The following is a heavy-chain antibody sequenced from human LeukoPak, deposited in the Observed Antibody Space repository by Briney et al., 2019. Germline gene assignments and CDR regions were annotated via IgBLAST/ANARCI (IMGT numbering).Heavy chain of an antibody. J-gene: IGHJ2*01. CDR1: GGAISTYY. Sequence: SETLSLTCTVSGGAISTYYWSWIRQTPGMGLEWIGYIYYTGSTNYNPSLKSRVTISVDASKNQFSLKLSSVTAADTAVYYCALGQLRFLEWGRGTLVTVSS. CDR3: ALGQLRFLE. V-gene: IGHV4-59*01. CDR2: IYYTGST. D-gene: IGHD3-3*01.